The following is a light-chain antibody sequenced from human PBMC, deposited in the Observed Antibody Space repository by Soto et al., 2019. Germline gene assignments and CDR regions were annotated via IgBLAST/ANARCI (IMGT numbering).Light chain of an antibody. CDR3: QQYNNWPRT. V-gene: IGKV1-5*03. Sequence: DIQMTQSPSTLSASVGDTVTITCRASQTIGTWLAWYQQKPAKAPKLLIYKASTLESGVPSRFSGSGSGTEFTLTISSLQADDFATYYCQQYNNWPRTFGQGTK. J-gene: IGKJ1*01. CDR1: QTIGTW. CDR2: KAS.